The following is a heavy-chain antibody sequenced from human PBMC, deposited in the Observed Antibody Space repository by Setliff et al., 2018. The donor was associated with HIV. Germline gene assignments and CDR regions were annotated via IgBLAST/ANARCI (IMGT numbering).Heavy chain of an antibody. D-gene: IGHD3-10*01. Sequence: KSSETLSLTCSVSGASISSNSYYWGWIRQPPGKGLEWVGSIYYNGNTFYNQSLQSRVTISVDTSKNQFSLNLSSVTAAETAVYYCARVGYHGSGRYSFDYWGQGTLVTVSS. CDR3: ARVGYHGSGRYSFDY. J-gene: IGHJ4*02. CDR2: IYYNGNT. CDR1: GASISSNSYY. V-gene: IGHV4-39*07.